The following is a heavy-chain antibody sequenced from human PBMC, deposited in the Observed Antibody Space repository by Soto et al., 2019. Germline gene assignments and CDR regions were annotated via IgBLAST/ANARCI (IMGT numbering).Heavy chain of an antibody. D-gene: IGHD6-19*01. CDR2: IWYDGSNK. J-gene: IGHJ4*02. Sequence: QVQLVESGGGVVQPGRSLRLSCAASGFTFSSYGMHWVRQAPGKGLEWVAVIWYDGSNKYYADSVKGRFTISRDNSKNTLYLQMNSLRAEDTAVYYCARAGVSSGWPTNPDYWGQGTLVTVSS. CDR3: ARAGVSSGWPTNPDY. V-gene: IGHV3-33*01. CDR1: GFTFSSYG.